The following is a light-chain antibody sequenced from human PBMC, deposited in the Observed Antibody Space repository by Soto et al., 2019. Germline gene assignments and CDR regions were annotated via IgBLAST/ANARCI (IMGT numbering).Light chain of an antibody. V-gene: IGKV2-28*01. J-gene: IGKJ2*01. CDR1: QILLHSNGYNY. Sequence: DFVMTQSPLSLPVTPGEPASISCRSSQILLHSNGYNYLVWYLQKPGQSPQLLIYLGSTRASGGPDRVSGSGSGTDFTLKISRVEAGDVGVYYSMKTLEKSYTCGQGTKLEIQ. CDR3: MKTLEKSYT. CDR2: LGS.